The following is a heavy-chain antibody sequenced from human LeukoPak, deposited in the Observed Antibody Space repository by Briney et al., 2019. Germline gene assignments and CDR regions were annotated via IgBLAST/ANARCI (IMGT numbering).Heavy chain of an antibody. V-gene: IGHV4-4*07. J-gene: IGHJ6*03. CDR3: ARDKLWFGESPYYYYYMDV. D-gene: IGHD3-10*01. CDR1: GGSISSYY. CDR2: IYTSGST. Sequence: SETLSLTCTVSGGSISSYYWSWIRQPAGKGLEWIGRIYTSGSTNYNPSLKSRVTMSVDTSKNQFSLKLSSVTAADTAVYYCARDKLWFGESPYYYYYMDVWGKGTTVTISS.